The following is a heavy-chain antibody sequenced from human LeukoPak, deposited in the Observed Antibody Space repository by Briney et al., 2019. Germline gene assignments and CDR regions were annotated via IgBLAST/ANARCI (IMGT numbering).Heavy chain of an antibody. CDR3: AKGSYYDSSGSFYFDY. V-gene: IGHV3-23*01. D-gene: IGHD3-22*01. J-gene: IGHJ4*02. CDR2: ISGSGDNT. Sequence: GGSLRLSCAASGFTFSSYAMSWIRQAPGKGLEWVSGISGSGDNTYYADSVKGRFTISRDNSKNTLYVQVNSLGTEDTAAYYCAKGSYYDSSGSFYFDYWGQGTLVTVSS. CDR1: GFTFSSYA.